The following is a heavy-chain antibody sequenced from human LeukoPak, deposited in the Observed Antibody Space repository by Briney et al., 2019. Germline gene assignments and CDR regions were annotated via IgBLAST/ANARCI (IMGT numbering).Heavy chain of an antibody. D-gene: IGHD4-11*01. J-gene: IGHJ4*02. Sequence: GGSLRLSCAASGFTVSSNYMSWVRQAPGKGLEWVAVIWYDGSNKYYADSVKGRFTISRDNSKNTLYLQMNSLRAEDTAVYYCARGSTYSRPDYFDYWGQGTLVTVSS. CDR1: GFTVSSNY. CDR2: IWYDGSNK. CDR3: ARGSTYSRPDYFDY. V-gene: IGHV3-33*08.